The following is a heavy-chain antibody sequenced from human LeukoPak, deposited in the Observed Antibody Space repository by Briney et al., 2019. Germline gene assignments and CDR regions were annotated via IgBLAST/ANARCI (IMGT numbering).Heavy chain of an antibody. V-gene: IGHV4-39*02. CDR3: AREHYDSSGYFLP. D-gene: IGHD3-22*01. CDR1: GGSISSSSYY. CDR2: IYYSGST. J-gene: IGHJ4*02. Sequence: SETLSLTCTVSGGSISSSSYYWGWIRQPPGKGLEWIGSIYYSGSTYYNPSLKSRVTISVDTSKNQFSLKLSSVTAADTAVYYCAREHYDSSGYFLPWGQGTLVTVSS.